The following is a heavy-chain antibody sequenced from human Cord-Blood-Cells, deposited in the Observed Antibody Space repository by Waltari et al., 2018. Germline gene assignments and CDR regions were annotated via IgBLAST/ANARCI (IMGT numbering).Heavy chain of an antibody. Sequence: EVQLVESGGGLVQPGGSLRLSCAASGFTFSSYWMSWVRQAPGKGLEWVANIKQDGSEKCYVDTVKGRFTISRDNAKNSLYLQMNSLRAEDTAVYYCARDQRVVITKYYFDYWGQGTLVTVSS. CDR2: IKQDGSEK. CDR3: ARDQRVVITKYYFDY. V-gene: IGHV3-7*01. D-gene: IGHD3-22*01. J-gene: IGHJ4*02. CDR1: GFTFSSYW.